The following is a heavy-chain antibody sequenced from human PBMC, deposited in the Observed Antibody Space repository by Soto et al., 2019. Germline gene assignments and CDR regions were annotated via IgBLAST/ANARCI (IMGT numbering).Heavy chain of an antibody. Sequence: PSETLALTCSVAGGSIGSYYWSWIRQPPGKGMEWIGYIYNSGNTNHNPSLQSRVTVSVDPSKHQFFLKLSSVTAADPALYSCARGTKTRIDYWAQGTLVTVSS. CDR1: GGSIGSYY. CDR2: IYNSGNT. V-gene: IGHV4-59*01. CDR3: ARGTKTRIDY. J-gene: IGHJ4*02. D-gene: IGHD3-3*01.